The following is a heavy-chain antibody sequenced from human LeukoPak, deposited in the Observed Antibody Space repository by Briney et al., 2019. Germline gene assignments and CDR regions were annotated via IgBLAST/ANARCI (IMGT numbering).Heavy chain of an antibody. J-gene: IGHJ4*02. CDR3: SKGLRLFDY. V-gene: IGHV3-49*04. CDR1: GFTFSSNA. Sequence: GGSLRLSCAASGFTFSSNAMNWVRQAPGKGLEWVGFTRSKAYSGTTEYAASVKGRFTISRDDSKSIAYLQMNSLKTEDTAVYYCSKGLRLFDYWGQGTLVTVSS. CDR2: TRSKAYSGTT. D-gene: IGHD5-12*01.